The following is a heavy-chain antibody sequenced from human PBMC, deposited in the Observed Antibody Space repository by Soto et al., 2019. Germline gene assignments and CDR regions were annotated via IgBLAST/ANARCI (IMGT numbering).Heavy chain of an antibody. V-gene: IGHV2-70*11. J-gene: IGHJ4*02. CDR1: GFSLSTRGMC. D-gene: IGHD3-22*01. Sequence: SGATLGNATQTLTLTCTFWGFSLSTRGMCVSWIRQPPGKALEWLARIDWDDDKYYSKSLKTRLTISKETSKNQVVLTMTNMDPVDTATYYCALYYYDSSGYYFGSYFDYWGQGTLVTVSS. CDR2: IDWDDDK. CDR3: ALYYYDSSGYYFGSYFDY.